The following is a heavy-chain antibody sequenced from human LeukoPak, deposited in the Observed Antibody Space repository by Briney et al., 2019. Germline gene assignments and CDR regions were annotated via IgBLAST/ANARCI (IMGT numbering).Heavy chain of an antibody. CDR3: ARDRGTWNDDEFDY. D-gene: IGHD1-1*01. CDR2: IYISGST. Sequence: SETLSLTCVVYGESFSSYYWSWIRQPAGKGLEWIGRIYISGSTNYNPSLKSRVTMSVDTSKNQFSLKLSSVTAADTAVYYCARDRGTWNDDEFDYWGQGTLVTVSS. CDR1: GESFSSYY. J-gene: IGHJ4*02. V-gene: IGHV4-4*07.